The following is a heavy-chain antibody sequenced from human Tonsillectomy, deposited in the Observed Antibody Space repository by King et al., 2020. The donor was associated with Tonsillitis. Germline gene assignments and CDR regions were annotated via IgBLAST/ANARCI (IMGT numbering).Heavy chain of an antibody. V-gene: IGHV2-5*02. CDR1: GFSLSTSGVG. D-gene: IGHD1-26*01. Sequence: TLKESGPTLVKPTQTLTLTCTFSGFSLSTSGVGVGWIRPPPGKALEWLAIIYWDDDERSSPSLKNRLTITKDTSKNQVVLTMTNMDPVDTATYYCARGTTSAAFDIWGQGILVTVSS. CDR3: ARGTTSAAFDI. J-gene: IGHJ3*02. CDR2: IYWDDDE.